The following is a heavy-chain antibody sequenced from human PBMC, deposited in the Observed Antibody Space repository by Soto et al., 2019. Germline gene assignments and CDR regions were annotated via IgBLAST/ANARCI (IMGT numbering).Heavy chain of an antibody. CDR1: GYSISSGYY. J-gene: IGHJ4*01. CDR2: IYHGGST. Sequence: SETLSLTCAVSGYSISSGYYWGCLRQPPGKGLEWIGSIYHGGSTYYNPSLNSRVTISVDTSNNQFSLKLTSVTAADTAVYYCARVHVMVVAGSTFDYWGHGTLVTVSS. V-gene: IGHV4-38-2*01. CDR3: ARVHVMVVAGSTFDY. D-gene: IGHD6-19*01.